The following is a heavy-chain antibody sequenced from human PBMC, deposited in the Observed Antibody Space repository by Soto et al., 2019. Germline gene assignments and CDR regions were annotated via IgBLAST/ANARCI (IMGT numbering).Heavy chain of an antibody. CDR1: GFTFSSYS. J-gene: IGHJ3*01. CDR2: ISSGSGTI. D-gene: IGHD6-19*01. CDR3: ARPLYSSGWYIGLF. V-gene: IGHV3-48*02. Sequence: QLVESGGGLVQPGGSLRLSCAASGFTFSSYSVNWVRQAPGKGLEWVSCISSGSGTIYYADSVKGRFTISRDNAKNSLYLHMNSLRDEDTAVYYCARPLYSSGWYIGLFWGQGTMVTVSS.